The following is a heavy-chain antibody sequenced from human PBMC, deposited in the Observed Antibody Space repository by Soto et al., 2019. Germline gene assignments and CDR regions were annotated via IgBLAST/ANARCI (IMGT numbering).Heavy chain of an antibody. Sequence: PGGSLRLSCAASGFTFSTYAMHWVRQAPGKGLEWVAVISYDGSNKYYADSVKGRFTISRDNSKNTLYLQMNSLRPEDTAVYYCASEQLAVLRGVLDYWGKGT. J-gene: IGHJ4*02. CDR1: GFTFSTYA. CDR3: ASEQLAVLRGVLDY. V-gene: IGHV3-30-3*01. D-gene: IGHD1-1*01. CDR2: ISYDGSNK.